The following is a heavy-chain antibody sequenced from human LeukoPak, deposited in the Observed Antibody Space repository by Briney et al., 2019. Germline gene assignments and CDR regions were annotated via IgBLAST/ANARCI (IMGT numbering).Heavy chain of an antibody. CDR3: ARVQYYDFWSGYLGGYWFDP. CDR2: ISAYNGNT. CDR1: GYTFTSYG. V-gene: IGHV1-18*01. D-gene: IGHD3-3*01. Sequence: ASVKVSCKACGYTFTSYGISWVRQAPGQGLEWMGGISAYNGNTNYAQKLQGRVTMTTDTSTSTAYMELRSLRSDDTAVYYCARVQYYDFWSGYLGGYWFDPWGQGTLVTVSS. J-gene: IGHJ5*02.